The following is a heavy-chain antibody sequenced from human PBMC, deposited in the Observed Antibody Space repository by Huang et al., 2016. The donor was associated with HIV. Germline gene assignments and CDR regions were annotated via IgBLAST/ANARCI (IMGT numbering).Heavy chain of an antibody. CDR3: VRDPRIQSWLNYFDY. D-gene: IGHD3-22*01. CDR1: GFTSSSSW. V-gene: IGHV3-74*01. CDR2: INSDGSSS. J-gene: IGHJ4*02. Sequence: EVQLVESGGGLVQPGGSLRLSCAASGFTSSSSWMHLVRQAPGKGLVWVSRINSDGSSSGYADSVKGRFTISRDNAKNTLYLQMNSLRAEDTAVYYCVRDPRIQSWLNYFDYWGQGTLVSVSS.